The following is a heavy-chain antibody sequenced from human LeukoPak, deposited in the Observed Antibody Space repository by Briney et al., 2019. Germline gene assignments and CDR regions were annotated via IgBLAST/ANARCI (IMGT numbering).Heavy chain of an antibody. CDR3: AKDPMYYDTSGYWVY. Sequence: GGSLRLSCAASGFTFTDYGMHWVRQARAKGLEWVAFISYDGTNKYYADSVKGRFTISRDNSKNTLFLQMNSLRAEDTAMYFCAKDPMYYDTSGYWVYWGQGTLVTVSS. J-gene: IGHJ4*02. D-gene: IGHD3-22*01. CDR2: ISYDGTNK. V-gene: IGHV3-30*18. CDR1: GFTFTDYG.